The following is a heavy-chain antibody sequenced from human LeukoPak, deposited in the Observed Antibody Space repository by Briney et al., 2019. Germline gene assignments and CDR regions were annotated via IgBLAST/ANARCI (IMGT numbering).Heavy chain of an antibody. CDR1: GFTFSSYA. J-gene: IGHJ6*03. V-gene: IGHV3-23*01. Sequence: GGSLRLSCAASGFTFSSYAMNWVRQAPGKGLEWVSAISGSGGSTYYADSVKGRFTISRDNSKNTLFLQMNSLRAEDTAVYYCAKGPRPDYERYYYYSYMDVWGKGTTVTVSS. CDR2: ISGSGGST. CDR3: AKGPRPDYERYYYYSYMDV. D-gene: IGHD4-17*01.